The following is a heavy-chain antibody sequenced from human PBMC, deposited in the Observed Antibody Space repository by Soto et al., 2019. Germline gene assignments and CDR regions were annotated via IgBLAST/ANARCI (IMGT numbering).Heavy chain of an antibody. CDR3: AGQIVDTAMVDY. D-gene: IGHD5-18*01. CDR2: INAGNGNT. Sequence: GASVKVSCKASGYTFTSYAMHWVRQAPGQGLEWMGWINAGNGNTKYSQKFQGRVTMTRDTSTNTAYMELSSLRSEDTAVYYCAGQIVDTAMVDYWGQGTLVTVSS. J-gene: IGHJ4*02. V-gene: IGHV1-3*01. CDR1: GYTFTSYA.